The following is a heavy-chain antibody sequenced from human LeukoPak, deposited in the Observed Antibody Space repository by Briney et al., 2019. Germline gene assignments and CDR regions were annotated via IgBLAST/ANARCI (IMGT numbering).Heavy chain of an antibody. CDR3: ARDLSQKPYYYYYMDV. Sequence: WASVKVSCKASGYTFTSYGISWVRQAPGQGLEWMGWISAYDGNTNYAQKLQGRVTMTTDTSTSTAYMELRSLRSDDTAVYYCARDLSQKPYYYYYMDVWGKGTTVTVSS. CDR1: GYTFTSYG. V-gene: IGHV1-18*01. D-gene: IGHD5/OR15-5a*01. J-gene: IGHJ6*03. CDR2: ISAYDGNT.